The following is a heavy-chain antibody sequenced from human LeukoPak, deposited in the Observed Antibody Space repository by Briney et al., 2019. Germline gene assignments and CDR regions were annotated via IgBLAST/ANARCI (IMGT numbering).Heavy chain of an antibody. CDR1: GGSFSGYY. J-gene: IGHJ4*02. CDR2: INHSGST. Sequence: PSETLSLTCAVYGGSFSGYYWSWIRQPPGKGLEWIGEINHSGSTNYNPSLKSRVTISVDTSKNQFSLKLSSVTAADTAVYYCARSDCSGGSCYGPIIYWGQGTLVTVSS. V-gene: IGHV4-34*01. D-gene: IGHD2-15*01. CDR3: ARSDCSGGSCYGPIIY.